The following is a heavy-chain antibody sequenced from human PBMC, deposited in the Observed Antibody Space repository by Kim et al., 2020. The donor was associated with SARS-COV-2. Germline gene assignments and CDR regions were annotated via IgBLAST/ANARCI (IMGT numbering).Heavy chain of an antibody. CDR2: IKQDGSEK. D-gene: IGHD4-17*01. J-gene: IGHJ4*02. Sequence: GGSLRLSCAASGFTFSSYWMSWVRQAPGKGLEWVANIKQDGSEKYYVDSVKGRFTISRDNAKNSLYLQMNSLRAEDTAVYYCARDLRDYGDLVLDYWGQGTPVTVSS. CDR1: GFTFSSYW. V-gene: IGHV3-7*01. CDR3: ARDLRDYGDLVLDY.